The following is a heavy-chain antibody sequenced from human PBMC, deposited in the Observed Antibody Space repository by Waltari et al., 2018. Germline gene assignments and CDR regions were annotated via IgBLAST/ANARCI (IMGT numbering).Heavy chain of an antibody. V-gene: IGHV4-4*02. J-gene: IGHJ1*01. CDR1: GGSVTSSHW. CDR3: VRDNRWAEDGFRYFQF. Sequence: QVQLQESGPGLVKPSGTLSLTCAVSGGSVTSSHWLSWVRQAPGKGLEWIGEMYHSGTTNYNPLRKSRVTMSLDRAKNQFSLKLSSVTAADTAVYYCVRDNRWAEDGFRYFQFWGQGTLVTVSS. D-gene: IGHD5-12*01. CDR2: MYHSGTT.